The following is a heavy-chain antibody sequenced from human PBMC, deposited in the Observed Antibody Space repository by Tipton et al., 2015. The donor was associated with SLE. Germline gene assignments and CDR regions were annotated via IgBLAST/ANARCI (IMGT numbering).Heavy chain of an antibody. Sequence: TLSLTCSVSGVSITSDYWWNWVRQSPGKGLEWIGEEEVFRSGRTNYNPSLKSRVAISVDKSRSLVSLKLSSVTAADTAVYYCARGSTAADVTSWGAFDIWGQGTMVTVSS. CDR3: ARGSTAADVTSWGAFDI. V-gene: IGHV4-4*02. J-gene: IGHJ3*02. CDR1: GVSITSDYW. CDR2: VFRSGRT. D-gene: IGHD6-13*01.